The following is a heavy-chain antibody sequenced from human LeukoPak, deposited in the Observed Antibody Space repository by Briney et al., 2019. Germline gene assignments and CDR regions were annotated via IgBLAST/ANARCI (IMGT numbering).Heavy chain of an antibody. CDR3: ARAGYYDILTGYYQRLGFDY. V-gene: IGHV3-15*01. Sequence: GGSLRLSCAASGFTFSNAWMSWVRQAPGKGLEWVGRIKSKTDGGTTDYAAPVKGRFTISRDDSKNTLYLQMNSLKTEDTAVYYCARAGYYDILTGYYQRLGFDYWGQGTLVTVSS. CDR2: IKSKTDGGTT. CDR1: GFTFSNAW. J-gene: IGHJ4*02. D-gene: IGHD3-9*01.